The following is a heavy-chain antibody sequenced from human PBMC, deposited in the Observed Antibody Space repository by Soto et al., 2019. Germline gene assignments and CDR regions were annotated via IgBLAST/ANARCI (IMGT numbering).Heavy chain of an antibody. CDR2: ISSSSSYI. J-gene: IGHJ4*02. CDR3: ARAPYYYDSSGYWVY. Sequence: PGGSLRLSCAASGFTFSSYSMNWVRQAPGKGLEWVSSISSSSSYIYYADSVKGRFTISRDNAKNSLYLQMNSLRAEDTAVYYCARAPYYYDSSGYWVYWRQGPPVTSPQ. CDR1: GFTFSSYS. V-gene: IGHV3-21*01. D-gene: IGHD3-22*01.